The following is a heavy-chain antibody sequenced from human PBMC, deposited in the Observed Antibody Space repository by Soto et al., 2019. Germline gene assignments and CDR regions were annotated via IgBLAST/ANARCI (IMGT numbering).Heavy chain of an antibody. CDR2: VSSGGST. V-gene: IGHV3-23*01. D-gene: IGHD2-15*01. CDR3: AKRRGAGGHFDY. CDR1: GFTFTSYA. J-gene: IGHJ4*02. Sequence: EVQLLESGGGLVQPEGSLRLSCAASGFTFTSYAMGWVRQAPGNGLEWVSVVSSGGSTYYADSVTGRFTVSRDNSKNTLSLQMNSLRAEDTAVYYCAKRRGAGGHFDYWGQGALVTVSS.